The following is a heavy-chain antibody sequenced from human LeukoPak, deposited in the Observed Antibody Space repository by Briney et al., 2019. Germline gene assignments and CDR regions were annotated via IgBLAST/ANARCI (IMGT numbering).Heavy chain of an antibody. CDR1: GFTFSSYG. CDR2: IWYDGSNK. CDR3: ARDFRSTWNYEVYYYYGMDV. D-gene: IGHD1-7*01. V-gene: IGHV3-33*01. J-gene: IGHJ6*02. Sequence: GRSLRLSCAASGFTFSSYGMHWVRQAPGKGLEWVAVIWYDGSNKYYADSVKGRFTISRDNSKNTLYLQMNSLRAEDTAVYYCARDFRSTWNYEVYYYYGMDVWGQGTTVTVSS.